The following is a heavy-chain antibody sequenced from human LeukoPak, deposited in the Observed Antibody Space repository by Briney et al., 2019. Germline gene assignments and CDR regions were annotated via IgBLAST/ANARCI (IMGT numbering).Heavy chain of an antibody. D-gene: IGHD6-19*01. CDR3: ARHRPHTDSNSVADYYFDY. V-gene: IGHV5-51*01. CDR2: IYPGDSDT. Sequence: GESLKISCKGSGYSFNTYWIGWVRQMPGKGLEWMGIIYPGDSDTKYSPSFQGQVTISADKSISTAYLQWSSLKASDTAMYYCARHRPHTDSNSVADYYFDYWGQGTLVTVSS. CDR1: GYSFNTYW. J-gene: IGHJ4*02.